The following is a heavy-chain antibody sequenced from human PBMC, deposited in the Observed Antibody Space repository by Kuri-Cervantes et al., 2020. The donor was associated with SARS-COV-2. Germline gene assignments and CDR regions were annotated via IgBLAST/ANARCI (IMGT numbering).Heavy chain of an antibody. D-gene: IGHD1-1*01. Sequence: GGSLRLSCAASGFTFSSYSMNWVRQAPGKGLEWVSSISSSSSYIYYEDSVNGRFTISRDNAKNSLYLQMNSLRAEDTAVYYCARGYRYNLPYFDYWGQGTLVTVSS. J-gene: IGHJ4*02. V-gene: IGHV3-21*01. CDR2: ISSSSSYI. CDR3: ARGYRYNLPYFDY. CDR1: GFTFSSYS.